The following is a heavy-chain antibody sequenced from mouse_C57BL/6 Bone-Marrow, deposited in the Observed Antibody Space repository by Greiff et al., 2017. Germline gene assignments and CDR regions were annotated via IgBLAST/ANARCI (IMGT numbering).Heavy chain of an antibody. CDR2: IYPGSGST. CDR1: GYTFTSYW. D-gene: IGHD2-5*01. Sequence: QVQLQQPGAELVKPGASVKMSCTASGYTFTSYWLTWVKQRPGQGLEWIGEIYPGSGSTNYNEQFKSKATLTVDTSSSKAYLQLSSLTSEDSAVYYCARPYYSNYGYFEVWGTGTTVTVSS. CDR3: ARPYYSNYGYFEV. J-gene: IGHJ1*03. V-gene: IGHV1-55*01.